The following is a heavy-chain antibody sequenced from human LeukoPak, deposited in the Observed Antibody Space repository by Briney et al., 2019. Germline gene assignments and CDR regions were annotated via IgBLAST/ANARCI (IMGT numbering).Heavy chain of an antibody. D-gene: IGHD3-22*01. V-gene: IGHV1-69*13. CDR2: IIPIFGTA. Sequence: SVKVSCKASGYTFTSYYMHWVRQAPGQGLEWMGGIIPIFGTANYAQKFQGRVTITADESTSTAYMELSSLRSEDTAVYYCARDPYYYDSSGYYSPYYFDYWGQGTLVTVSS. CDR1: GYTFTSYY. CDR3: ARDPYYYDSSGYYSPYYFDY. J-gene: IGHJ4*02.